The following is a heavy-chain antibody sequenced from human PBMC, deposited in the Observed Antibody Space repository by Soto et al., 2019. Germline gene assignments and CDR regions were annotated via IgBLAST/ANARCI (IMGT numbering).Heavy chain of an antibody. CDR1: GFTFSTYA. V-gene: IGHV3-23*01. CDR2: ISDSSST. CDR3: AKNKGGNYCTRTSCLYSFDY. J-gene: IGHJ4*02. Sequence: EVHVLESGGDLVQPGGSLRLSWAASGFTFSTYAMTWVRQAAGKGLEWVSTISDSSSTYYADSVKGRFTISRDNSKNTLYLEMTSLRADDTAVYYCAKNKGGNYCTRTSCLYSFDYWGQGTLVTVSS. D-gene: IGHD2-2*01.